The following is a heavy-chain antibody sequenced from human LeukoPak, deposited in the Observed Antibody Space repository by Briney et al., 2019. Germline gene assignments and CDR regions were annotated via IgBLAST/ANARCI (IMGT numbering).Heavy chain of an antibody. V-gene: IGHV3-21*01. CDR1: GFTFSSYS. Sequence: GGSLRLSCVGSGFTFSSYSMNWVRQAPGKGLEWVSSISTSSIYIYYADSVKGRFTISRDNAKNSLYLQMSSLRAEDTAVYYCAKSFGPVIAAAGTGADWGQGTLVTVSS. D-gene: IGHD6-13*01. CDR2: ISTSSIYI. CDR3: AKSFGPVIAAAGTGAD. J-gene: IGHJ4*02.